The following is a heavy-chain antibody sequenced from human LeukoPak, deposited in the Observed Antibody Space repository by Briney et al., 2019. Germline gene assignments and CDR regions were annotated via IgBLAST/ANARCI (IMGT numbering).Heavy chain of an antibody. CDR2: IYHSGST. CDR3: ASVYYYGSGSLDY. J-gene: IGHJ4*02. Sequence: SGTLSLTCAVSGGSISSSNWWSWVRPPPGKGLEWIGEIYHSGSTNYNPSLKSRVTISVDKSKNQFSLKLSSVTAADTAVYYCASVYYYGSGSLDYWGQGTLVTVSS. D-gene: IGHD3-10*01. V-gene: IGHV4-4*02. CDR1: GGSISSSNW.